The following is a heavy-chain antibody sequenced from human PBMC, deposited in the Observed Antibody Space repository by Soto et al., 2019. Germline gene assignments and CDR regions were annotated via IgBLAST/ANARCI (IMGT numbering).Heavy chain of an antibody. J-gene: IGHJ6*02. V-gene: IGHV1-2*04. CDR1: GYTFTGYY. CDR2: INPNSGGT. Sequence: ASVKVSCKASGYTFTGYYMHWVRQAPGQGLEGMGWINPNSGGTNYAQKFQGWVTMTRDTSISTAYMALIRLRSDDTAEYYWARVGYCSSTSCYAAGGMDVWGQGTTVTVSS. CDR3: ARVGYCSSTSCYAAGGMDV. D-gene: IGHD2-2*01.